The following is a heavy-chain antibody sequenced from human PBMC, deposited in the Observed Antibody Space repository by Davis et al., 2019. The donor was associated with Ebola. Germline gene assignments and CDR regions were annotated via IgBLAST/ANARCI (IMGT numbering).Heavy chain of an antibody. CDR3: ARDSRPWKYAMDV. Sequence: SETLSLTCAVYGGTFSDYYWSWIRQPPGKGLEWIGEINHSGSTNYNPSLKSRVTISVDTSKNQFSLKLSSVTAADTAVYYCARDSRPWKYAMDVWGQGTTVIVSS. CDR2: INHSGST. J-gene: IGHJ6*02. V-gene: IGHV4-34*01. D-gene: IGHD6-13*01. CDR1: GGTFSDYY.